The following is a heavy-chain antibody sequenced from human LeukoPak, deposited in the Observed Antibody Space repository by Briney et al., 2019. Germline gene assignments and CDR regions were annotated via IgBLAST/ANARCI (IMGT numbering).Heavy chain of an antibody. CDR3: ARRYSSSWYGRVKAFDI. CDR1: GGSISSSSYY. J-gene: IGHJ3*02. V-gene: IGHV4-39*07. D-gene: IGHD6-13*01. Sequence: SETLSLTCTVSGGSISSSSYYWGWIRQPPGKGLEWIGSIYYSGSTYYNPSLKSRVTISVDTSKNQFSLKLSSVTAADTAVYYCARRYSSSWYGRVKAFDIWGQGTMVTVSS. CDR2: IYYSGST.